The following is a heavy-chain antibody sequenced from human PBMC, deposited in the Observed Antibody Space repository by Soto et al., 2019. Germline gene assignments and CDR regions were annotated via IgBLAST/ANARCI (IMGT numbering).Heavy chain of an antibody. CDR2: IFYGHGT. CDR3: ARQPTGYPNWFDA. D-gene: IGHD3-9*01. Sequence: QVQLQESGPGLVNPSETLSLTCTVSGGSVTSSTSSWAWVRQPPGKGLHWIGTIFYGHGTYYNPSLESRVTISLDTSKIQFSLELTSVTAADTAFYYCARQPTGYPNWFDAWGRGILVIVSS. V-gene: IGHV4-39*01. CDR1: GGSVTSSTSS. J-gene: IGHJ5*02.